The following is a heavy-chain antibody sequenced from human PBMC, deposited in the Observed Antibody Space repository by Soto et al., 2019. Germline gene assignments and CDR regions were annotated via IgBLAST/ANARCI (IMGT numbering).Heavy chain of an antibody. CDR3: AKARCSTTNCYVPDY. CDR1: GFTFSTYT. Sequence: GGSLRLSCAASGFTFSTYTMSWVRQAPGKGLEWVSAISGSGGSPSYADSVQGRFTISRDNPKNTLYLQMNSLRVEDTAMYYCAKARCSTTNCYVPDYWGQGTLVTVSS. D-gene: IGHD2-2*01. V-gene: IGHV3-23*01. J-gene: IGHJ4*02. CDR2: ISGSGGSP.